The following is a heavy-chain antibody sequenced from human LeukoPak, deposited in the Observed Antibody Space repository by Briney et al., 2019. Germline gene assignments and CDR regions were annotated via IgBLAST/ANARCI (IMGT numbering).Heavy chain of an antibody. V-gene: IGHV1-2*02. CDR2: INPNSGGT. CDR1: GYTFTGYY. CDR3: ARDLLDHSSSWTWGYYYGMDV. D-gene: IGHD6-13*01. J-gene: IGHJ6*02. Sequence: ASVKVSCKASGYTFTGYYMHWVRQAPGQGLEWMGWINPNSGGTNYAQKFQGRVTMTTDTSTSTAYMELRSLRSDDTAVYYCARDLLDHSSSWTWGYYYGMDVWGQGTTVTVSS.